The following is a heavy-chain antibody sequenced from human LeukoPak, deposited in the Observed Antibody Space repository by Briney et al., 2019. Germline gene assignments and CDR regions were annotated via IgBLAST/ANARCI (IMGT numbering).Heavy chain of an antibody. CDR2: INHSGST. CDR3: ASPLSRYCYFDL. D-gene: IGHD3-16*01. Sequence: SETLSLTCAVYGGSFSGYYWSWIRQPPGKGLEWIGEINHSGSTNYNPSLKSRVTISVDTSKNQFSLKLSSVTAADTAVYYCASPLSRYCYFDLWGRGTLVTVSS. CDR1: GGSFSGYY. J-gene: IGHJ2*01. V-gene: IGHV4-34*01.